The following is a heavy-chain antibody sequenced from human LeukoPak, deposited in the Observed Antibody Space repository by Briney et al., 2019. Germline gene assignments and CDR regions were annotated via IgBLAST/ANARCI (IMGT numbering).Heavy chain of an antibody. Sequence: PGGSLRLSCAASGFTFSTYSMNWVRQAPGKGLEWVSCISSSSSYTYYADSVKGRFTTSRDNAKNSLYLQMNSLRAEDTAVYYCARQDGYNDFDYWGQGTLVTVSS. V-gene: IGHV3-21*01. CDR1: GFTFSTYS. CDR2: ISSSSSYT. J-gene: IGHJ4*02. D-gene: IGHD5-24*01. CDR3: ARQDGYNDFDY.